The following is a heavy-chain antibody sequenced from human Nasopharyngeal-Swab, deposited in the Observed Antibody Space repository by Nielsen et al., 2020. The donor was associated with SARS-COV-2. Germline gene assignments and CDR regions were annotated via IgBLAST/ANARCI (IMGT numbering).Heavy chain of an antibody. CDR1: GFSLSTSGMR. CDR3: ARVDVDTSMTH. Sequence: SGPTLVKPTQTLTLTCTFSGFSLSTSGMRVSWIRQPPGKALEWLARIDWDDDKFYSTSLKTRLTISKDTSKNRVVLTMTDMDPVDTATYYCARVDVDTSMTHWGQGTLVTVSS. D-gene: IGHD5-18*01. CDR2: IDWDDDK. J-gene: IGHJ4*02. V-gene: IGHV2-70*04.